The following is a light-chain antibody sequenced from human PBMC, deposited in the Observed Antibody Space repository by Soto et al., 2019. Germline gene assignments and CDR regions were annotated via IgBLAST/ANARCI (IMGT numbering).Light chain of an antibody. CDR3: SSFTMSNTLV. Sequence: QSALTQPASVSGSPGQSITIACTGTSSDVVGYNYVSCYLQHTVKAPKLLIYEVSHRPSGVSTRFSGSKSGNAASLTISGLQAEDAAEYYCSSFTMSNTLVLGGGTKLTVL. CDR2: EVS. CDR1: SSDVVGYNY. J-gene: IGLJ3*02. V-gene: IGLV2-14*01.